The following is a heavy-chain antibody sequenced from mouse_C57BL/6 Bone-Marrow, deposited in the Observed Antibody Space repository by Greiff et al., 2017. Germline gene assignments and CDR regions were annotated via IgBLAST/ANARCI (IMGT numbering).Heavy chain of an antibody. CDR1: GYTFTSYW. J-gene: IGHJ1*03. CDR3: ARSGDYDGYYGGYFDV. Sequence: VQLQQPGAELVRPGSSVKLSCKASGYTFTSYWMDWVKQRPGQGLEWIGNIYPSDSETHYNQKFKDKATLSVDKSSSTAYMQLSSLTSEDSAVYFCARSGDYDGYYGGYFDVWGTGTTVTVSS. V-gene: IGHV1-61*01. D-gene: IGHD2-3*01. CDR2: IYPSDSET.